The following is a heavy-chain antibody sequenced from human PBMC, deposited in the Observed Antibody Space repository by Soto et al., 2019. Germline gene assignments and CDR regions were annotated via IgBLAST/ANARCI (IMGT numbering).Heavy chain of an antibody. D-gene: IGHD6-13*01. CDR3: ARAMERLAAAGTGDYYYYGMDV. CDR1: GGTFSSYA. CDR2: IIPIFGTA. J-gene: IGHJ6*02. V-gene: IGHV1-69*13. Sequence: SVKVSCKASGGTFSSYAISWVRQAPGQGLEWMGGIIPIFGTANYAQKFQGRVTITADESTSTAYMELSSLRSEDTAVYYCARAMERLAAAGTGDYYYYGMDVWGQGTTVTVS.